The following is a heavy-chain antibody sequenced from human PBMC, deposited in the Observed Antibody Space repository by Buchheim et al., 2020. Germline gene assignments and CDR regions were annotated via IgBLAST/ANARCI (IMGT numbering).Heavy chain of an antibody. CDR3: ARDYSNYGTPDHYYYYGMDV. CDR2: INPSGGST. D-gene: IGHD4-11*01. J-gene: IGHJ6*02. Sequence: QVQLVQSGAEVKKPGASVKVSCKASGYTFTSYYMHWVRQAPGQGLEWMGIINPSGGSTSYAQKFQGRVPMTRDTSTRTVYMELSSLRSEDTAVYYCARDYSNYGTPDHYYYYGMDVWGQGTT. V-gene: IGHV1-46*03. CDR1: GYTFTSYY.